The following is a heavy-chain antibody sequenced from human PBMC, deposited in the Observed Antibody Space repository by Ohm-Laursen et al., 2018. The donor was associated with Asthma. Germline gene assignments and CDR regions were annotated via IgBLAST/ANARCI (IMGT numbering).Heavy chain of an antibody. CDR3: ARIGPEWELPGREYSLHH. Sequence: GSLRLSCAASGYTFSRYSIYWVRQFPGKGLEWVASISTASTFIYYADSVRGRFTTSRGNAKNSVYLQMNSLRAEDTALYYCARIGPEWELPGREYSLHHWGEGTLVTVSS. D-gene: IGHD1-26*01. V-gene: IGHV3-21*01. CDR1: GYTFSRYS. CDR2: ISTASTFI. J-gene: IGHJ1*01.